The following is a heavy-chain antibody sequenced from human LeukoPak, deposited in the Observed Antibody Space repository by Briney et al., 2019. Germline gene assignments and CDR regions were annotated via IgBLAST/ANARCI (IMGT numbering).Heavy chain of an antibody. Sequence: ASVKVSCKASGYTFTSFGISWVRQAPGQGLEWMGWISPYNGNTNYPQKVQGRITVTTDTSTSTAYMELRSLRSDDTAVHYCARAESSGWYFYYFDYWGQGTLVTVSS. V-gene: IGHV1-18*01. J-gene: IGHJ4*02. CDR1: GYTFTSFG. CDR2: ISPYNGNT. CDR3: ARAESSGWYFYYFDY. D-gene: IGHD6-19*01.